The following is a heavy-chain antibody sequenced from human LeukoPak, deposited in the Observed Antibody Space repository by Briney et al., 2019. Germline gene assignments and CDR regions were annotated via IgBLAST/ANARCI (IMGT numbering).Heavy chain of an antibody. D-gene: IGHD1-26*01. V-gene: IGHV1-69*05. Sequence: SVKVSCKASGGTFSSYAISWVRQAPGQGLEWMGGIIPIFGTANYAQKFQGRVTITTDESTSTAYMELSSLRSEDTAVYYCARDYWDYWYFDLWGRGTLATVSS. CDR2: IIPIFGTA. J-gene: IGHJ2*01. CDR3: ARDYWDYWYFDL. CDR1: GGTFSSYA.